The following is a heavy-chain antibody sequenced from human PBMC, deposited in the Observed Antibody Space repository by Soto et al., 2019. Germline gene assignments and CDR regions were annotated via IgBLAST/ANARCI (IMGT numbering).Heavy chain of an antibody. CDR3: ARGREAGTRNYYYYGMDF. Sequence: SETLSLTCAVYGGSFSGYYWSWIRQPPGKGLEWIGEINHSGSTNYNPSLKSRVTISVDTSKNQFSLKLSSVTAADTAVYYCARGREAGTRNYYYYGMDFWGQGIMVTVAS. CDR1: GGSFSGYY. D-gene: IGHD6-13*01. J-gene: IGHJ6*02. V-gene: IGHV4-34*01. CDR2: INHSGST.